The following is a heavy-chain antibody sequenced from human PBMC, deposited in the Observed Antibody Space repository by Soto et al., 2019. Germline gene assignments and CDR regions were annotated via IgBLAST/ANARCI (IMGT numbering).Heavy chain of an antibody. V-gene: IGHV3-23*01. J-gene: IGHJ4*02. Sequence: GGSLRLSCAASGFTFNTYAMTWVRQAPGKGLEWVSAIRGGGATTYYADSVKGRFTISRDNSKNTLYLQMNSLRAEDTAFYYCVRYYHDSGGSYHNYYFDYWGQGALVTVSS. CDR2: IRGGGATT. CDR3: VRYYHDSGGSYHNYYFDY. CDR1: GFTFNTYA. D-gene: IGHD3-22*01.